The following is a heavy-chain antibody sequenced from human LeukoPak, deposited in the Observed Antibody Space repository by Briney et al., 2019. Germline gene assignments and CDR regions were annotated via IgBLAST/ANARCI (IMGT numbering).Heavy chain of an antibody. Sequence: GGSLRLSCAASGFTVSSNYMSWVRQAPGKGLEWVSVIYSGGSTYYADSVKGRFTISRDNSKSTLYLQMNSLRAEDTAVYYCARDQGRSGWYLDYYYGMDVWGKGTTVTVSS. J-gene: IGHJ6*04. V-gene: IGHV3-53*01. CDR1: GFTVSSNY. CDR3: ARDQGRSGWYLDYYYGMDV. CDR2: IYSGGST. D-gene: IGHD6-19*01.